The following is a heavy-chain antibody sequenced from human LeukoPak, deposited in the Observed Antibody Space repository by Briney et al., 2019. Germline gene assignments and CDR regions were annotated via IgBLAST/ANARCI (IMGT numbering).Heavy chain of an antibody. D-gene: IGHD1-1*01. CDR2: IIPILGIA. J-gene: IGHJ3*02. Sequence: SVKVSCKASGGTFSSYAISWVRQAPGQGLEWMGRIIPILGIANYAQKFQGRVTITADKSTSTAYMELSSLRSEDTAVYYCASSGERRLGDAFDIWGQGTMVTVSS. CDR3: ASSGERRLGDAFDI. V-gene: IGHV1-69*04. CDR1: GGTFSSYA.